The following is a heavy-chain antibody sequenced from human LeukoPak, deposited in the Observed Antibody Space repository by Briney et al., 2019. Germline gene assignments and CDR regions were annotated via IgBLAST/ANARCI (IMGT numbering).Heavy chain of an antibody. J-gene: IGHJ4*02. Sequence: ASVKVSCKASGYTFTSYGISWVRQAPGQGLEWMGWISAYNGNTNYAQKLQGRVTMTTDTSTSTAYMELRSLRSDDTAVYYCARPRGFYYYGSGSYPFDYWGQGTLVTVSS. CDR3: ARPRGFYYYGSGSYPFDY. V-gene: IGHV1-18*01. CDR2: ISAYNGNT. D-gene: IGHD3-10*01. CDR1: GYTFTSYG.